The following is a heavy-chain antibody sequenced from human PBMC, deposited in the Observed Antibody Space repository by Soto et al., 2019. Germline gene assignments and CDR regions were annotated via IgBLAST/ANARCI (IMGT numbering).Heavy chain of an antibody. Sequence: QVQLQQWGAGLLKPSETLSRTCAVYGGSFSGHYWSWIRQPPGKGLEWIGEINHSGSTNYNPSLTSRVTISVDTSKNQFSLKLSSVTAADTAVYYCARGKRGNYDFWSGYYAGTSDNYYMDVWDKGTTVTVSS. CDR1: GGSFSGHY. CDR2: INHSGST. V-gene: IGHV4-34*01. J-gene: IGHJ6*03. CDR3: ARGKRGNYDFWSGYYAGTSDNYYMDV. D-gene: IGHD3-3*01.